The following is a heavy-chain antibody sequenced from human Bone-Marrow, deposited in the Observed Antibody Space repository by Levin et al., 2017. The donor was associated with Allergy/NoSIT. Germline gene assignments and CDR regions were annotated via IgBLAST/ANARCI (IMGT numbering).Heavy chain of an antibody. V-gene: IGHV4-59*01. CDR2: IYYSGST. CDR1: GGSISSYY. J-gene: IGHJ5*02. Sequence: GSLRLSCTVSGGSISSYYWSWIRQPPGKGLEWIGYIYYSGSTNYNPSLKSRVTISVDTSKNQFSLKLSSVTAADTAVYYCAREKFPAEFDPWGQGTLVTVSS. CDR3: AREKFPAEFDP.